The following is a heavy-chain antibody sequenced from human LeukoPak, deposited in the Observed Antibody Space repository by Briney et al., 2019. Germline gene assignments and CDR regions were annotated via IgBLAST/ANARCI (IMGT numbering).Heavy chain of an antibody. Sequence: GRSLRFSCAASGFTFSSYGMHWVRQAPGKGLEWVAVIWYDGSNKYYADSVKGRFTISRDNSKNTLYLQMNSLRAEDTAVYYCARDYRRNHARIAAAGFWGQGTLVTVSS. CDR2: IWYDGSNK. D-gene: IGHD6-13*01. CDR3: ARDYRRNHARIAAAGF. J-gene: IGHJ4*02. CDR1: GFTFSSYG. V-gene: IGHV3-33*01.